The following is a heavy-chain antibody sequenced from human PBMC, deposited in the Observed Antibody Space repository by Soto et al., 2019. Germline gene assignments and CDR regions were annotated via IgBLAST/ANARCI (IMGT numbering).Heavy chain of an antibody. CDR2: ISYDGSNK. CDR3: ARDRWRFLEWLTFDY. Sequence: SGGSLRLSCAASGYTFGSYAMSWVRLAPGKGLEWVAVISYDGSNKYYADSAKGRFTISRDNSKNTLYLQMNSLRAEDTAVYYCARDRWRFLEWLTFDYWGQGTLVTVSS. J-gene: IGHJ4*02. V-gene: IGHV3-30-3*01. D-gene: IGHD3-3*01. CDR1: GYTFGSYA.